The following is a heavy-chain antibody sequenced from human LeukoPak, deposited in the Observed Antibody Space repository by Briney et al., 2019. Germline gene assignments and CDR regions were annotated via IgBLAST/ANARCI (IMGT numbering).Heavy chain of an antibody. Sequence: PSETLSLTCTVSGGSISSYYWSWVRQPPGKGLEWIGYIYYSGSTNYNTSLKSRVTISVDTSKNQFSLKLSSVTAADTAVYYRARAVLPTYYYDSSGEGYAFDIWGQGTMVTVSS. CDR1: GGSISSYY. CDR2: IYYSGST. D-gene: IGHD3-22*01. CDR3: ARAVLPTYYYDSSGEGYAFDI. J-gene: IGHJ3*02. V-gene: IGHV4-59*01.